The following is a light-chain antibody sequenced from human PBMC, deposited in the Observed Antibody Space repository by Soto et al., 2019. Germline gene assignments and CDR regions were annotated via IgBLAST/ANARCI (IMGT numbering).Light chain of an antibody. CDR2: DAS. Sequence: DIQMTQSPSSLSASVGDRVTITCQASQDISNYLNWYQQKPGKAPKLLIYDASNLETGVPSRFSGSGSGTDFTFTISSLQPEDFATYYCQQLWTYPLTFGGGTKVEI. CDR3: QQLWTYPLT. V-gene: IGKV1-33*01. J-gene: IGKJ4*01. CDR1: QDISNY.